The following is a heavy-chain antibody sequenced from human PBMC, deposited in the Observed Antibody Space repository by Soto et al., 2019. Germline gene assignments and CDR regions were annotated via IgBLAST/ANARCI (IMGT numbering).Heavy chain of an antibody. CDR2: INSDGTIS. CDR1: GFTFYTYW. V-gene: IGHV3-74*01. CDR3: ARLSGDHSAFFSYGMDA. J-gene: IGHJ6*02. Sequence: WGSLRLSCAASGFTFYTYWINFFRHAPFKWLEWLSGINSDGTISSYADPVKGRFTISRDNARNTLSLQMNSLRADDPAVYYCARLSGDHSAFFSYGMDAWGQGTTVTVSS. D-gene: IGHD2-21*01.